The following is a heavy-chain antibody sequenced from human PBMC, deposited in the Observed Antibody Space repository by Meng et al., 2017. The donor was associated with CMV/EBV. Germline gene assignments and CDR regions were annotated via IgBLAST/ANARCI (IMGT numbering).Heavy chain of an antibody. CDR2: INWNGDST. Sequence: GESLKISCAASGFAFDDYGMGWVRQAPGKGLEWVSGINWNGDSTGYADSVKGRFTISRDNAKKSLYLQMNSLRAEDTALYYCAKVGSGSYWYYFDYWGQGTLVTVSS. D-gene: IGHD1-26*01. CDR3: AKVGSGSYWYYFDY. CDR1: GFAFDDYG. V-gene: IGHV3-20*04. J-gene: IGHJ4*02.